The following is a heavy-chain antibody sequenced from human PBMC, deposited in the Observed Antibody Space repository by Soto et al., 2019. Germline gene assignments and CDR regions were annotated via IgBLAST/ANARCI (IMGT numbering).Heavy chain of an antibody. J-gene: IGHJ4*02. V-gene: IGHV3-74*03. CDR1: GFTFSTSW. CDR3: TRGSGYSSGNFDY. CDR2: INSDGSST. D-gene: IGHD6-19*01. Sequence: HPGGSLRLSCAASGFTFSTSWMHWVRQAPGKGLVWISRINSDGSSTKYADSVKGRFTISRDNAKDTLYLQMNSLRAEDTAVYYCTRGSGYSSGNFDYWGQGALVTVSS.